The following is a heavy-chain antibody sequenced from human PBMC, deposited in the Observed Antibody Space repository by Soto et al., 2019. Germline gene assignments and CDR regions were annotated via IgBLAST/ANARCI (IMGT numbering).Heavy chain of an antibody. V-gene: IGHV4-39*01. J-gene: IGHJ4*02. CDR3: ARHLMGITIVRGGTTRYLYCFGY. CDR1: DFYISSSVFH. D-gene: IGHD3-10*01. CDR2: IYYSGST. Sequence: SQTKCLPNIVSDFYISSSVFHRIWKKQPPGKGLAGIGSIYYSGSTYYNPSLKSRVTISVDTSKNQFSLKLSSVTAADTAVYYCARHLMGITIVRGGTTRYLYCFGYCGEGTLVTGSS.